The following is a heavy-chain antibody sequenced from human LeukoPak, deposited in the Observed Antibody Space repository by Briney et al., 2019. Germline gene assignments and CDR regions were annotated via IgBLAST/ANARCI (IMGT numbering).Heavy chain of an antibody. Sequence: SETLSLTCAVSGGSISSSNWWSWVRQPPGKGLEWIGEIYHSGSTNYNPSLKSRVTISVDKSKNRFSLKLSSVTAADTAVYYCARLYYYGSGSPRPPFDYWGQGTLVTVSS. CDR2: IYHSGST. J-gene: IGHJ4*02. CDR3: ARLYYYGSGSPRPPFDY. D-gene: IGHD3-10*01. CDR1: GGSISSSNW. V-gene: IGHV4-4*02.